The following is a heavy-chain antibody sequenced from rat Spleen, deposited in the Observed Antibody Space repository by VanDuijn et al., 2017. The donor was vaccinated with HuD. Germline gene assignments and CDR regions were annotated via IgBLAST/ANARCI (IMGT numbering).Heavy chain of an antibody. Sequence: EVQLVESGGGLMQPGRSLKLSCTASGFTYSNYVMAWVRQAPTKGLEWVASVSPGGGNTFYRDSVKGRFTISRNNAEVTLYLQMDSLRSEDTATYYCARQNWPYYFDYWGQGVMVTVSS. CDR3: ARQNWPYYFDY. CDR1: GFTYSNYV. CDR2: VSPGGGNT. D-gene: IGHD5-1*01. J-gene: IGHJ2*01. V-gene: IGHV5S13*01.